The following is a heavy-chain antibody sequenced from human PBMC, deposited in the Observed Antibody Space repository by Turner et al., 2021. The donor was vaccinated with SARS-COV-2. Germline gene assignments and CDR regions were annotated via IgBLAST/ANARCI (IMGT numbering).Heavy chain of an antibody. D-gene: IGHD6-19*01. J-gene: IGHJ6*02. V-gene: IGHV1-24*01. Sequence: QVHLVQSGAEVKKPGASVKVSCKVSGYTLIDLSMHWVRQAPGKGLEWMGGFEPEYAETIYAKKYQGRVTMTEDTSTDTAYMELSSLRSEDTAVYYCATVFAVAGLSYNMDVWGQGTTVTVSS. CDR3: ATVFAVAGLSYNMDV. CDR2: FEPEYAET. CDR1: GYTLIDLS.